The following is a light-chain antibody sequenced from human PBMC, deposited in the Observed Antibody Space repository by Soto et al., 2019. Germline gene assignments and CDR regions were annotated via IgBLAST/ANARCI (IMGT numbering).Light chain of an antibody. V-gene: IGLV2-14*01. CDR3: SSYTSSSTYV. Sequence: SVLTKPASVSGSPGQSITISCTGTRXDVGGHNYVSWYQQHPGRAPKLMIYEVSNRPSGVSNRFSGSKSGNTASLTISGLQPEDEADYYCSSYTSSSTYVFGTGTKVTVL. CDR1: RXDVGGHNY. CDR2: EVS. J-gene: IGLJ1*01.